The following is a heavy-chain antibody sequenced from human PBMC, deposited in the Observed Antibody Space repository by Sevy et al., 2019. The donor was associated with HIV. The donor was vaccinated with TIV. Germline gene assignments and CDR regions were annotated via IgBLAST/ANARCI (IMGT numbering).Heavy chain of an antibody. CDR2: IKQDGSEK. D-gene: IGHD6-13*01. Sequence: GGSLRLSCAASGFSLSSNWMSWVRQAPGKGLEWLANIKQDGSEKFCVDSVKGRFTISRDNAMNSLFLDMHSLRVEDTAIYFCARDSDRSSYFADWGQGTLVTVSS. CDR3: ARDSDRSSYFAD. CDR1: GFSLSSNW. J-gene: IGHJ4*02. V-gene: IGHV3-7*03.